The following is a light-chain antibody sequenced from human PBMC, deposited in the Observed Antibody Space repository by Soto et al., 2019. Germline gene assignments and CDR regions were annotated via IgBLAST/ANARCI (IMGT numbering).Light chain of an antibody. CDR3: QQYSTYPLT. V-gene: IGKV1-8*01. J-gene: IGKJ3*01. Sequence: AIRMTQSPSSFSASTGDRVTITCRASQGISSYLAWYQQKPGKAPKLLIYAASTLQSGVPSRFSGSGSGTDFTLTISCLQSEDFATYYCQQYSTYPLTFGPGTKVAIK. CDR1: QGISSY. CDR2: AAS.